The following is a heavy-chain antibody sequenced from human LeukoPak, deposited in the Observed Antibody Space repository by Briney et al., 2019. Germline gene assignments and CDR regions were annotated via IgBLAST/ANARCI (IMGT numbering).Heavy chain of an antibody. J-gene: IGHJ4*02. CDR2: INHSGST. CDR3: ARGRSYYDSSGRIDY. D-gene: IGHD3-22*01. Sequence: PSETLSLTCAVYGGSFSGYYWSWIRQPPGKGLEWIGEINHSGSTNYNPSLKSRVTISVDTSKNQFSLKLSSVTAADTAVYYCARGRSYYDSSGRIDYWGQGTLVNVSS. V-gene: IGHV4-34*01. CDR1: GGSFSGYY.